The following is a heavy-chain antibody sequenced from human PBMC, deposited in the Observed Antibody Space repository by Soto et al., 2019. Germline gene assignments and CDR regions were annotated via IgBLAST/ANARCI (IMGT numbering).Heavy chain of an antibody. CDR3: ARTPNWNYGYYGMGV. Sequence: GGSLRLSCAASGFTVSSKYMSWVRQATGKGLEWVSVIYSGGSTYYADSVKGRFTISRDNSKNTLYLQMNSLRAEDTAVYYCARTPNWNYGYYGMGVWGQGTTVAVSS. J-gene: IGHJ6*01. CDR1: GFTVSSKY. V-gene: IGHV3-66*01. CDR2: IYSGGST. D-gene: IGHD1-1*01.